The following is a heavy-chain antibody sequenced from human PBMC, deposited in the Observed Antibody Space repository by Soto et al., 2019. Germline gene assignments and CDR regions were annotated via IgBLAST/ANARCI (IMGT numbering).Heavy chain of an antibody. V-gene: IGHV1-18*01. Sequence: ASVKVSCKASGYTFTSYGISWVRQAPGQGLEWMGWISAYNGNTNYAQKLQGRVTMTTDTSTSTAYMELRSLRSDDTAVYYCARGLGDFWSGYRRKKTKNNWFDPWGQGTLVTVSS. CDR1: GYTFTSYG. D-gene: IGHD3-3*01. J-gene: IGHJ5*02. CDR3: ARGLGDFWSGYRRKKTKNNWFDP. CDR2: ISAYNGNT.